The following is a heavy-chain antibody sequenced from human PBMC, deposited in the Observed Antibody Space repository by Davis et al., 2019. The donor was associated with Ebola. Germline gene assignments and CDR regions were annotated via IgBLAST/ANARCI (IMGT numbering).Heavy chain of an antibody. CDR3: ATGYSSGCYRY. CDR2: ISTSGST. V-gene: IGHV4-61*09. Sequence: PSETLSLTCTVSGGSISSGSYYWSWIRQPAGKGLEWIGHISTSGSTNYNPSLKSRVTISVDTSKNQFSLKLSSVTAADTAVYYCATGYSSGCYRYWGQGTLVTVSS. CDR1: GGSISSGSYY. D-gene: IGHD6-19*01. J-gene: IGHJ4*02.